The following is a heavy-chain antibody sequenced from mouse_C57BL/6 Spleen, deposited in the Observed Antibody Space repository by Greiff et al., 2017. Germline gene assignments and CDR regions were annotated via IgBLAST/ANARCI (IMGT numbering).Heavy chain of an antibody. Sequence: VKVVESGAELMKPGASVKLSCKATGYTFTGYWIEWVKQRPGHGLEWIGEILPGSGSTNYNEKFKGKATFTADTSSNTAYMQLSSLTTEDSDIYYCAKRSCGNYEYYAMDYWGQGTSVTVSS. D-gene: IGHD2-1*01. J-gene: IGHJ4*01. CDR3: AKRSCGNYEYYAMDY. CDR1: GYTFTGYW. CDR2: ILPGSGST. V-gene: IGHV1-9*01.